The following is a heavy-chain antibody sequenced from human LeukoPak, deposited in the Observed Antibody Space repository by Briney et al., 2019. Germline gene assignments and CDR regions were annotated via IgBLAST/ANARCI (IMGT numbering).Heavy chain of an antibody. D-gene: IGHD3-10*01. CDR1: GLAFSAYW. CDR3: ARGHNPAMVRGAQPYYFDY. Sequence: GGSLRLSCAASGLAFSAYWMSWVRQALGMGLEWVANINQGGNQDAYVASVRGRFTVSRDNAKNSLYLQMNSLRAEDTALYYCARGHNPAMVRGAQPYYFDYWGQGTLVTVSS. V-gene: IGHV3-7*03. CDR2: INQGGNQD. J-gene: IGHJ4*02.